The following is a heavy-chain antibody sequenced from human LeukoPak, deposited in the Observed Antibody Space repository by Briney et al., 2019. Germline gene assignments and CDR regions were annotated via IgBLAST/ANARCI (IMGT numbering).Heavy chain of an antibody. CDR1: GGSFSGYY. J-gene: IGHJ4*02. CDR2: ITYSGNT. D-gene: IGHD4-17*01. CDR3: ARAPRRDYGFDY. V-gene: IGHV4-59*01. Sequence: PSETLSLTCAVYGGSFSGYYWSWIRQPPGKGLEWIGYITYSGNTNYNPSLTSRVTMSVDTSKNQFSLRLTSVTAADTAVYYCARAPRRDYGFDYWGQGTLVTVSS.